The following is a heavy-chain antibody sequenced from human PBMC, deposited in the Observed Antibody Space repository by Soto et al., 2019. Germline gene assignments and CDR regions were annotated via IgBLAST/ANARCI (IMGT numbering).Heavy chain of an antibody. Sequence: GGSLRLSCAASGFTSSSYAMSWVRQAPGKGLEWVSAISGSGGSTYYADSVKGRFTISRDNSKNTLYLQMNSLRAEDTAVYYCAKPSGRYCSSTSCYAGYWGQGTLVTVSS. CDR1: GFTSSSYA. CDR3: AKPSGRYCSSTSCYAGY. D-gene: IGHD2-2*01. J-gene: IGHJ4*02. V-gene: IGHV3-23*01. CDR2: ISGSGGST.